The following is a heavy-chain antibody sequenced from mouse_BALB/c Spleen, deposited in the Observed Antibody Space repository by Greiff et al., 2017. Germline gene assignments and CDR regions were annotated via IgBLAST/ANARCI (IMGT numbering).Heavy chain of an antibody. CDR2: ISTYYGNT. J-gene: IGHJ3*01. Sequence: QVQLQQSGPELVRPGVSVKISCKGSGYTFTDYAMHWVKQSHAKSLEWIGVISTYYGNTNYNQKFKGKATMTVDKSSSTAYMELARLTSEDSAIYYCASWDDYDPRFAYWGQGTLVTVSA. V-gene: IGHV1-67*01. D-gene: IGHD2-4*01. CDR3: ASWDDYDPRFAY. CDR1: GYTFTDYA.